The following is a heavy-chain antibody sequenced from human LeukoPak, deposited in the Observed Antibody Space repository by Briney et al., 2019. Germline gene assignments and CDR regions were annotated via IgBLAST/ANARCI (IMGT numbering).Heavy chain of an antibody. CDR2: ISADGTTT. D-gene: IGHD1-26*01. CDR3: AKDPYRASSGLVDY. J-gene: IGHJ4*02. CDR1: GFTFSAYY. Sequence: GGSLRLSCAASGFTFSAYYLHWVRQAPGEGLVWVARISADGTTTTYADSVKGRFTFSRDNAKNTMYLQMNSLRAEDTAVYYCAKDPYRASSGLVDYWGQGTLVTVSS. V-gene: IGHV3-74*01.